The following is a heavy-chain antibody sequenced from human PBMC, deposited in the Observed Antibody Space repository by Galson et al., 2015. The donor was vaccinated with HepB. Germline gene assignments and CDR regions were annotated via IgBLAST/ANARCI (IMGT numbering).Heavy chain of an antibody. V-gene: IGHV3-30*02. J-gene: IGHJ5*02. CDR1: GFTFSSYG. Sequence: SLRLSCAASGFTFSSYGMHWVRQAPGKGLEWVAFIRYDGSNKYYADSVKGRFTISRDNSKNTLYLQMNSLRAEDTAVYYCAKADPGIAAAGPNSWFDPWGQGTLVTVSS. D-gene: IGHD6-13*01. CDR2: IRYDGSNK. CDR3: AKADPGIAAAGPNSWFDP.